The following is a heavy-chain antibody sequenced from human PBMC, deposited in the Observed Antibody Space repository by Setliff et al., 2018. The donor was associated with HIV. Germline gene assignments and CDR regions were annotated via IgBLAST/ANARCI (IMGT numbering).Heavy chain of an antibody. CDR3: ARVGIQLWYPSYYYYYMDV. D-gene: IGHD5-18*01. CDR2: IIPILGIA. CDR1: GGTFSSYA. V-gene: IGHV1-69*10. Sequence: SVKVSCKASGGTFSSYAISWVRQAPGQGLEWMGGIIPILGIANYAQKFQGRVTITADKSTSTAYMELSSLRSEDTAVYYCARVGIQLWYPSYYYYYMDVWGKGTTVTAP. J-gene: IGHJ6*03.